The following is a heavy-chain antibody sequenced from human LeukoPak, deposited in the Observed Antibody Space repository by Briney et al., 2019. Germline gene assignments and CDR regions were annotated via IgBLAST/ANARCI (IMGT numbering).Heavy chain of an antibody. V-gene: IGHV3-23*01. CDR3: ARPDCSSTSCYTLEY. D-gene: IGHD2-2*02. CDR1: GFTFSKYW. J-gene: IGHJ4*02. CDR2: ISDSGDST. Sequence: GGSLRLSCAASGFTFSKYWLHWLRQAPGKGLEWVSAISDSGDSTDYADSVKGRFTISRDNAKNTLYLQMNSLRAEDTAVYYCARPDCSSTSCYTLEYWGQGTLVTVSS.